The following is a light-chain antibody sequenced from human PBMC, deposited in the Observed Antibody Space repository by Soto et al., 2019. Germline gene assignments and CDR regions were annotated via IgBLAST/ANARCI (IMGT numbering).Light chain of an antibody. J-gene: IGKJ1*01. CDR2: AAS. CDR3: QQSYRSPWT. Sequence: DIQMTQSAPSLSASVGDRVTITCRASQSISTYVNWYQQKLGKAPKLLIHAASSLQSGVPSRFSGSGSGTDFTLTINSLQPEDFATYFCQQSYRSPWTFGHGTKVDIK. CDR1: QSISTY. V-gene: IGKV1-39*01.